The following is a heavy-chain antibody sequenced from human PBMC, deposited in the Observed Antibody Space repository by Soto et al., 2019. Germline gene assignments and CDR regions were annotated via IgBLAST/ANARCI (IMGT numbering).Heavy chain of an antibody. D-gene: IGHD1-26*01. CDR2: ITKDGRNR. CDR1: GFTFCTDA. CDR3: AKDGPYSESYPYYFDY. Sequence: QVQLVESGGGVVQPGRSLRLSCTSSGFTFCTDAGHWVRQAPGKELEWVAVITKDGRNRHYIDSVNDRFTISRDNSKNMLYLQMNSLRAEDTAVYYCAKDGPYSESYPYYFDYWGQGILVTVSS. V-gene: IGHV3-30*18. J-gene: IGHJ4*02.